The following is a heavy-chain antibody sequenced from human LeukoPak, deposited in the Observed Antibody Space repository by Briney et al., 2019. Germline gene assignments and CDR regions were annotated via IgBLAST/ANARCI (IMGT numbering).Heavy chain of an antibody. D-gene: IGHD3-3*01. CDR3: AREEWYYFDY. CDR1: GFTFRSYG. Sequence: GRSLRLSCAASGFTFRSYGMHWVRQAPGKGLEWVAVISYDGSNKYYEDSVKGRFTISRDNSKNTLYLQMNSLRAEDMAVYYCAREEWYYFDYWGQGTLVTVSS. J-gene: IGHJ4*02. V-gene: IGHV3-30*03. CDR2: ISYDGSNK.